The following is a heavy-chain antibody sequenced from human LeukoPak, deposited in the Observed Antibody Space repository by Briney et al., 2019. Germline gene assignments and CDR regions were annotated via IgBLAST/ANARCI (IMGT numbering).Heavy chain of an antibody. V-gene: IGHV4-39*07. CDR1: GGAISSGGYY. J-gene: IGHJ4*02. CDR2: INHSGST. CDR3: ARCLSIAAARKEGY. Sequence: SETLSVSCTVSGGAISSGGYYWSWIRQHPGKGLEWIGEINHSGSTNYNPSLKSRVTISVDTSKTQFSLKLSSVTAADTAVYYCARCLSIAAARKEGYWGQGTLVTVSS. D-gene: IGHD6-13*01.